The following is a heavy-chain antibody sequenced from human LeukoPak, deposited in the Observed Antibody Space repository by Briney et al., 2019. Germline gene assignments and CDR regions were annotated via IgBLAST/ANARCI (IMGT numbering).Heavy chain of an antibody. D-gene: IGHD5-18*01. Sequence: GESLKISCKGSGYSLASYWIGRVRQMPGKGLEWMGIIYPGDSDTRYSPSFQGQVTISADKSISTAYLQWSNLKASDTAMYYCAREYSYVWEYWGQGTLVTVSS. V-gene: IGHV5-51*01. CDR1: GYSLASYW. CDR3: AREYSYVWEY. CDR2: IYPGDSDT. J-gene: IGHJ4*02.